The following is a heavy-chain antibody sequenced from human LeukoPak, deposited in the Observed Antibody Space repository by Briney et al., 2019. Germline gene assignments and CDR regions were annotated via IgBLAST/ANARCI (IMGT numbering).Heavy chain of an antibody. CDR2: IYYSGST. Sequence: KPSETLSLTCTVSGGSFSSSSYYWAWIRQPPGKGLEWIGTIYYSGSTYYAPSLKSRVTISVDTSKNQLSLKLSTVTAADTAVYYCARGGEDSSGDYAFDIWGQGTMVTVFS. D-gene: IGHD3-22*01. CDR1: GGSFSSSSYY. CDR3: ARGGEDSSGDYAFDI. J-gene: IGHJ3*02. V-gene: IGHV4-39*07.